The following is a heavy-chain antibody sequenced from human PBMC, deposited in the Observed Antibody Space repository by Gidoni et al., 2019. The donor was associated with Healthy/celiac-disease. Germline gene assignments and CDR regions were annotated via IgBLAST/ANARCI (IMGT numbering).Heavy chain of an antibody. V-gene: IGHV1-69*08. CDR1: GGTFSSYT. Sequence: QVQLVQSGAEVKKPGSSVKVSCKASGGTFSSYTISWVRQAPGQGLEWMGRIIPILGIANYAQKFQGRVTITADKSTSTAYMELSSLRSEDTAVYYCARDHRNLYCSGGSCYSSYYYGMDVWGQGTTVTVSS. J-gene: IGHJ6*02. CDR2: IIPILGIA. CDR3: ARDHRNLYCSGGSCYSSYYYGMDV. D-gene: IGHD2-15*01.